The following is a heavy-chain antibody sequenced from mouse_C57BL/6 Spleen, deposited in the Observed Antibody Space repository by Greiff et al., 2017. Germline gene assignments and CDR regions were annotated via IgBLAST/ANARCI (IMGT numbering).Heavy chain of an antibody. D-gene: IGHD2-1*01. CDR3: GREEDGNEFAY. J-gene: IGHJ3*01. Sequence: QVQLQQPGAELVMPGASVKLSCKASGYTFTSYWMHWVKQRPGQGLEWIGEIDPSDSYTNYNQKFKGKSTLTVDKSSSTAYMQLSSLTSEDSAVYCCGREEDGNEFAYWGQGTLVTVSA. CDR1: GYTFTSYW. V-gene: IGHV1-69*01. CDR2: IDPSDSYT.